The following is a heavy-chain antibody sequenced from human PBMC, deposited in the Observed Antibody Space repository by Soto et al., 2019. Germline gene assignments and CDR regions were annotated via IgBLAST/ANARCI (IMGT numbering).Heavy chain of an antibody. J-gene: IGHJ3*02. V-gene: IGHV4-30-4*01. CDR2: IYYSGST. CDR3: ARRQRITMIVVVIADAFDI. Sequence: SETLSLTCTVSGGSISSGDYYWSWIRQPPGKGLEWIGYIYYSGSTYYNPSPKSRVTISVDTSKNQFSLKLSSVTAADTAVYYCARRQRITMIVVVIADAFDIWGQGTMVTVSS. D-gene: IGHD3-22*01. CDR1: GGSISSGDYY.